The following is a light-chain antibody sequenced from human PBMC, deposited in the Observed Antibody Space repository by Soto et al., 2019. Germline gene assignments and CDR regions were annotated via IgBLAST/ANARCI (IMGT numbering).Light chain of an antibody. V-gene: IGKV3-20*01. J-gene: IGKJ2*01. CDR2: GAS. CDR3: QQYCRSTLMFT. CDR1: QSVTSDF. Sequence: EIVLTQSPGTLSLSPGERATLSCRASQSVTSDFLAWYQQKPGQAHRLLIYGASTRAAGVADRFSCSGSGTDITLTITILEPEDFAVYYCQQYCRSTLMFTFGQGTKLGV.